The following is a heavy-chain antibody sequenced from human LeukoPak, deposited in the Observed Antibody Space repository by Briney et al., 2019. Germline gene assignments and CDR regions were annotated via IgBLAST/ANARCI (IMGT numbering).Heavy chain of an antibody. D-gene: IGHD1-26*01. J-gene: IGHJ5*02. Sequence: PSETLSLTCTVSGGSISSYYWSWIRQPAGKGLEWIGRIYTSGSTNYNPSLKSRVTMSVDTSKNQFSLKLSSVTAADTAVYYCARYWVGATINWFDPWGQGTLVTVPS. CDR1: GGSISSYY. CDR2: IYTSGST. CDR3: ARYWVGATINWFDP. V-gene: IGHV4-4*07.